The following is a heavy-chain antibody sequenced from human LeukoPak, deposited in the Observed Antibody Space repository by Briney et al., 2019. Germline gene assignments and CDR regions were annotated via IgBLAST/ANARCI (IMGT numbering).Heavy chain of an antibody. CDR2: IYYSGST. Sequence: PSETLSLTCTVSGGSISSYYWSWIRQPPGKGLEWIGYIYYSGSTNYNPSLKRRVTISVDTSKNQFSLKLSSVTAADTAVYYCARGGSWFDPWGQGTLVTVSS. V-gene: IGHV4-59*01. J-gene: IGHJ5*02. CDR1: GGSISSYY. CDR3: ARGGSWFDP. D-gene: IGHD3-10*01.